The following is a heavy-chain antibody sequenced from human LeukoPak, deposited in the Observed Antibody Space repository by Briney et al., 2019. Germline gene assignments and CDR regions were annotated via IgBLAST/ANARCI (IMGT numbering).Heavy chain of an antibody. CDR3: ANLYYDSSGLLGSVRRRLDV. CDR1: GGSISSSSYY. J-gene: IGHJ6*04. D-gene: IGHD3-22*01. Sequence: PSETLSLTCTVSGGSISSSSYYWGWIRQPPGKGLEWIGSIYYSGSTYYNPSLKSRVTISVDTSKNQFSLKLSSVTAADTAVYYCANLYYDSSGLLGSVRRRLDVWGKGTTVTVSS. CDR2: IYYSGST. V-gene: IGHV4-39*01.